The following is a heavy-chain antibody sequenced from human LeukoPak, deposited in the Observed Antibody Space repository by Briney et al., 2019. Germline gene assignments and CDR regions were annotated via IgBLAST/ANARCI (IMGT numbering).Heavy chain of an antibody. CDR3: AIGRWGFFDY. CDR2: IYTSGST. D-gene: IGHD1-26*01. V-gene: IGHV4-4*07. CDR1: GGSISSYY. J-gene: IGHJ4*02. Sequence: PSETLSLTCTVSGGSISSYYWNWIRQPAGKGLEWIGRIYTSGSTNYNPSLKSRLTMSLDTSKNQFSLKLRSVTAADTAIYYCAIGRWGFFDYWGQGTLVTVSS.